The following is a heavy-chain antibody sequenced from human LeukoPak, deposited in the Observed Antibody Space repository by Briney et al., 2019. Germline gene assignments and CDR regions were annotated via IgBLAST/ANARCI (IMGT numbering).Heavy chain of an antibody. V-gene: IGHV4-59*01. Sequence: PSETLSLMCTVSGNSISNYYWTWLRQPPGKGLEWIGYIYYSGSANYNPSLKSRVTISVDTSKNQFSLKLSSVTAADTAVYYCARGAVFGVAPYYMDVWGEGTTVTVSS. CDR1: GNSISNYY. D-gene: IGHD3-3*01. CDR2: IYYSGSA. J-gene: IGHJ6*03. CDR3: ARGAVFGVAPYYMDV.